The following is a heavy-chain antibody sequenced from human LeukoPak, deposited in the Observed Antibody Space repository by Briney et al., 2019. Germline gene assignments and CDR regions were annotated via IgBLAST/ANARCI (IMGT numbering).Heavy chain of an antibody. J-gene: IGHJ4*02. CDR2: IIPILGIA. CDR1: GGTFSSYA. CDR3: ARGDRWLQLYYFDY. V-gene: IGHV1-69*04. Sequence: SVNVSCKASGGTFSSYAISWVRQAPGQGLEWMGRIIPILGIANYAQKFQGRVTITADKSTSTAYMELSSLRSEDTAVYYCARGDRWLQLYYFDYWGQGTLVTVSS. D-gene: IGHD5-24*01.